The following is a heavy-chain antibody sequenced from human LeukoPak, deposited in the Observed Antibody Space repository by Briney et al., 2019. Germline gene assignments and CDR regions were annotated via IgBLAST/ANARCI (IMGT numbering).Heavy chain of an antibody. V-gene: IGHV3-15*01. Sequence: GGSLRLSCTASGFTFSNAWMNWVRQAPGKGLEWAGRIKSKTDGGTTDYAAPVKGRFTISRDDSKNTLYLQMSSLEIEDTAVYYCTTKAYWGRGTLVTVSS. CDR1: GFTFSNAW. CDR2: IKSKTDGGTT. CDR3: TTKAY. J-gene: IGHJ4*02.